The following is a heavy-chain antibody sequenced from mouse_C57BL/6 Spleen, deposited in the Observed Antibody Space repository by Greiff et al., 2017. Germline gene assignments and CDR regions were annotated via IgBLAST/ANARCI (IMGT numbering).Heavy chain of an antibody. V-gene: IGHV1-52*01. CDR1: GYTFTSYW. CDR3: ARWITTVVANYFDY. J-gene: IGHJ2*01. CDR2: IDPSDSET. Sequence: QVQLQQPGAELVRPGSSVKLSCKASGYTFTSYWMHWVKQRPIQGLEWIGNIDPSDSETHYNQKFKDKATLTVDKSSSTAYMQLSSLTSEDSAVYYCARWITTVVANYFDYWGQGTTLTVSS. D-gene: IGHD1-1*01.